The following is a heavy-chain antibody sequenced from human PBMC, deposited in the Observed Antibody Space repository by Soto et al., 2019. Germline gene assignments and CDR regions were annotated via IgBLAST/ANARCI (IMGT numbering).Heavy chain of an antibody. D-gene: IGHD3-3*01. V-gene: IGHV1-18*01. CDR1: GYTFTSYG. Sequence: QVQLVQSGAEVKKPGASVKVSCKASGYTFTSYGISWVRQAPGQGLEWMGWISAYNGNTNYAQKLQGRVTMTTDTSTSTAYMELRSLRSDDTAVYYCARVTADRFLEWLLYDAFDIWGQGTMVTVSS. CDR3: ARVTADRFLEWLLYDAFDI. J-gene: IGHJ3*02. CDR2: ISAYNGNT.